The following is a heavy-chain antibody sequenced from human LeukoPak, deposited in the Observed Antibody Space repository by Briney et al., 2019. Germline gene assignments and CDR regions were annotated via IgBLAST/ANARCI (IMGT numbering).Heavy chain of an antibody. V-gene: IGHV5-51*01. CDR1: GFHFTSYW. CDR2: IYPGDSDT. Sequence: GASLKISCRGSGFHFTSYWIGWVRQMPGKGLEWMGIIYPGDSDTRYSTSFQGQVTISPDKSLSTDYLQCSNLKGSDTAMYYCARRDYYYDSSGYSRLFDYWGQGTLVTVSS. CDR3: ARRDYYYDSSGYSRLFDY. D-gene: IGHD3-22*01. J-gene: IGHJ4*02.